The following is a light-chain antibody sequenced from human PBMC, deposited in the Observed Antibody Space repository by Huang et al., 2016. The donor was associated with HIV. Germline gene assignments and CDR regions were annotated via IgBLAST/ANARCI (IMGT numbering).Light chain of an antibody. CDR1: QTININ. J-gene: IGKJ4*01. CDR3: QQSFRTPLT. V-gene: IGKV1-39*01. CDR2: AAS. Sequence: DIQMTQSPSSLSASVGDRVTFKCRATQTININLNWYQQKPGKAPRLLIYAASILQSGVPSNFSGSGYGTDFTLTISSLQPEDSATYYCQQSFRTPLTFGGGTKVEIK.